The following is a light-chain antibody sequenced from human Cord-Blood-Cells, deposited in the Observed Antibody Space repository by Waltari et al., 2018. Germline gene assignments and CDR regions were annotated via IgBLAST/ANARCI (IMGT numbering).Light chain of an antibody. CDR2: YDD. CDR1: SPTIGNNA. CDR3: AAWDDSLNGWV. Sequence: QSVLTQPPSVSEAPRPRVTISRSVSSPTIGNNAEKWYQQLPGKAPKLLIYYDDLLPSGVSDRFSGSKSGTSASLAISGLQSEDEADYYCAAWDDSLNGWVFGGGTKLTVL. V-gene: IGLV1-36*01. J-gene: IGLJ3*02.